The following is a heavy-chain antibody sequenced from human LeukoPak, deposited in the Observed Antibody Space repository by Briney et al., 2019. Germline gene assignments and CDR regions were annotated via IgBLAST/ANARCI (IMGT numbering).Heavy chain of an antibody. CDR2: FYYSGAT. V-gene: IGHV4-59*08. Sequence: PSETLSLTCSVSGGSITSSYWSWLRQPPGKGLQWIGYFYYSGATNYNPSLKSRVTISVDTSKTQLSLKMTSMTAADTAVYYCARSNARDGYNFGYWGQGTLVTVSS. J-gene: IGHJ4*02. CDR3: ARSNARDGYNFGY. CDR1: GGSITSSY. D-gene: IGHD5-24*01.